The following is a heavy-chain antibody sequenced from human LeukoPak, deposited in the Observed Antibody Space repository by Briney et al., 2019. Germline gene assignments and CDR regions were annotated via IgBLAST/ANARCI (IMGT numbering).Heavy chain of an antibody. D-gene: IGHD3-10*01. Sequence: GGSLRLSCAASGFTFSSYGMHWVRQAPGKGLEWVAVIWYDGSNKYYADSVKGRFTTSGDNSKNTLYLQMNSLRAEDTAVYYCARDRGSRGWSRQTYYFDYWGQGTLVTVSS. CDR1: GFTFSSYG. CDR3: ARDRGSRGWSRQTYYFDY. J-gene: IGHJ4*02. CDR2: IWYDGSNK. V-gene: IGHV3-33*01.